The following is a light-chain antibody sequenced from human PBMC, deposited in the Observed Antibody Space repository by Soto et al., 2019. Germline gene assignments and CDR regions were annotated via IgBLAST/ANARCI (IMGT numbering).Light chain of an antibody. CDR2: KAS. J-gene: IGKJ1*01. CDR1: QSIGSW. Sequence: DIQMTQSPSTLSASVGDRVTITCRASQSIGSWLAWYQQKPGKVPKLLIYKASSLESGVPSRFSGSGSGTEFTLTISSLQPDDFATYYCQQNYNLWTFGQGNNVEIK. V-gene: IGKV1-5*03. CDR3: QQNYNLWT.